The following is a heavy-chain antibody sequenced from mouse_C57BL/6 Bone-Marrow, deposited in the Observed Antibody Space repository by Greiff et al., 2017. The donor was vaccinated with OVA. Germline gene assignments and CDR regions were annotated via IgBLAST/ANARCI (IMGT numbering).Heavy chain of an antibody. J-gene: IGHJ2*01. CDR1: GYTFTSYW. CDR2: IHPNSGST. D-gene: IGHD2-4*01. CDR3: ARNYDYDNFDY. V-gene: IGHV1-64*01. Sequence: VQLQQPGAELVKPGASVKLSCKASGYTFTSYWMHWVKQRPGQGLEWIGMIHPNSGSTNYNEKFKSKATLTVDKSSSTAYMQLSSLTSEDSAVYYCARNYDYDNFDYWGQGTTLTVSS.